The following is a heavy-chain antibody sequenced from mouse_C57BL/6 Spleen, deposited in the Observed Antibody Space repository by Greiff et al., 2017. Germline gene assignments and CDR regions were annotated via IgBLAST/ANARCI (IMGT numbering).Heavy chain of an antibody. CDR1: GYTFTDYC. J-gene: IGHJ3*01. CDR3: ARGEAY. V-gene: IGHV1-76*01. CDR2: IYPGSGNT. Sequence: VQLQQSGAELVRPGASVKLSCKASGYTFTDYCINWVKQRPGQGLEWIARIYPGSGNTYSNEKFKGKATLTAEKSSSTAYMQLSSLTSEDSAVYFCARGEAYWGQGTLVTVSA.